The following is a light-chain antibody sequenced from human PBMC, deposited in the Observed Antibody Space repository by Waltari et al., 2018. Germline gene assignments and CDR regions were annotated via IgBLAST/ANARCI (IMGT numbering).Light chain of an antibody. V-gene: IGLV3-1*01. Sequence: SYELTQASSVSVSPGHTASIICSGDKLEHKFDSWYQQKPGQSPLLVIYQDHRRPSGIPERFSGSNSGNTATLTISGTQAMDEADYFCQTWDTVTAHVVFGGGTKLTVL. J-gene: IGLJ2*01. CDR3: QTWDTVTAHVV. CDR2: QDH. CDR1: KLEHKF.